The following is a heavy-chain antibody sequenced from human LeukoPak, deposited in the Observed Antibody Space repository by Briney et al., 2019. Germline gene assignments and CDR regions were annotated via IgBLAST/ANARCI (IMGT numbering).Heavy chain of an antibody. J-gene: IGHJ6*02. CDR3: ARRWYLDV. D-gene: IGHD2-15*01. CDR1: GLTFSYYE. CDR2: ISSSGSTL. Sequence: GGSLRLSCAVSGLTFSYYEMNWVRQAPGKGLEWVSYISSSGSTLYYADSVKGRFTISRDNAKNSLYLQMNSLRAEDTAVYYCARRWYLDVWGQGTTVTVSS. V-gene: IGHV3-48*03.